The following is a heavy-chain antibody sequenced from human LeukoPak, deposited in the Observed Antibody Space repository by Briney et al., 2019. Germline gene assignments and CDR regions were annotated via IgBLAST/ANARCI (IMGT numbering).Heavy chain of an antibody. CDR1: SGSISSFY. J-gene: IGHJ4*02. Sequence: SETLSLTCTVSSGSISSFYWGWIRHPQGKGRVWIGYIYTSGSTNYNPSLKSRVTISEDTTKNQYSLKLSSVTAADTAVYCCARHARTARAQERYFDYWGQGTLVTVSS. D-gene: IGHD5-18*01. CDR2: IYTSGST. CDR3: ARHARTARAQERYFDY. V-gene: IGHV4-4*09.